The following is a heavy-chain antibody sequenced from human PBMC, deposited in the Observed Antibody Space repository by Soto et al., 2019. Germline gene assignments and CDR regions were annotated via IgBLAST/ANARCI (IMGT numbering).Heavy chain of an antibody. V-gene: IGHV4-59*08. CDR3: ARRWGPFFDY. J-gene: IGHJ4*02. CDR1: GGSISSYY. CDR2: IYYSGST. Sequence: QVQLQESGPGLVKPSETLSLTCTVSGGSISSYYWSWIRQPPGKGLEWIGYIYYSGSTNYNPPLKSRVTIPVDTSKNQFSRKLSSVPAADTAVYYCARRWGPFFDYWGQGTLVTVSS. D-gene: IGHD3-16*01.